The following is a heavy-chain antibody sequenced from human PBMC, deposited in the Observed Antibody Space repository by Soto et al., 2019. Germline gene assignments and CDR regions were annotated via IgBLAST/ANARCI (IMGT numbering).Heavy chain of an antibody. CDR3: ASGNYDSGGESVY. Sequence: SETLSLTCAVSGYSISSGYYWGWIRQPPGKGLEWIGSIYHSGSTYYNPSLKSRVTISVDTSKNQFSLKLSSVTAADTAVYYCASGNYDSGGESVYWGQGTLVTVSS. CDR1: GYSISSGYY. J-gene: IGHJ4*02. V-gene: IGHV4-38-2*01. D-gene: IGHD3-22*01. CDR2: IYHSGST.